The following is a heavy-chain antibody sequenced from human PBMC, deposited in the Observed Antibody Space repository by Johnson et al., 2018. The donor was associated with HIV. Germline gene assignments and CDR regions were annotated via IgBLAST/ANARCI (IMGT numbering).Heavy chain of an antibody. CDR3: TTDRVGSGSYYPFRQYAFDI. CDR1: GFTFTNAW. J-gene: IGHJ3*02. V-gene: IGHV3-15*01. CDR2: IKSKTDGGTT. D-gene: IGHD1-26*01. Sequence: VQLVESGGGLVKPGGSLRLSCAASGFTFTNAWMSWVRQAPGKGMEWVGRIKSKTDGGTTDYAAPVKGRFTISREDSKNTLYLQMNSLKTADTAVYYCTTDRVGSGSYYPFRQYAFDIWGQGTMVTVSS.